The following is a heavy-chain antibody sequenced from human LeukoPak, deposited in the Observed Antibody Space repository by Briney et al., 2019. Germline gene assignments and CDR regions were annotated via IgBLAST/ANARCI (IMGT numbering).Heavy chain of an antibody. CDR1: GYYVTDGYY. Sequence: PSETLSLTCTVSGYYVTDGYYWGWTRQPPGKGLEWIGYIYYSGSTNYNPSLKSRVTISVDTSKNQFSLKLSSVTAADTAVYYCARHESYGAFDYWGQGTLVTVSS. V-gene: IGHV4-59*08. CDR3: ARHESYGAFDY. CDR2: IYYSGST. J-gene: IGHJ4*02. D-gene: IGHD4-17*01.